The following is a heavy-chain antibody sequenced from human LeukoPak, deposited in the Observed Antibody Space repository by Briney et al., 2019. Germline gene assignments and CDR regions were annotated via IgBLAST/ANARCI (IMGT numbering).Heavy chain of an antibody. J-gene: IGHJ5*02. CDR3: GRRTDLRTFDP. D-gene: IGHD3/OR15-3a*01. Sequence: GESLKISCKGSGYRFGDYWIGWVRQMPAKGLEWMGVIYPDDSDTRYSPSFQGQVTISADKSISTAYLQWSSLQASDSAMDYCGRRTDLRTFDPGGQGTLVTVSS. CDR1: GYRFGDYW. V-gene: IGHV5-51*01. CDR2: IYPDDSDT.